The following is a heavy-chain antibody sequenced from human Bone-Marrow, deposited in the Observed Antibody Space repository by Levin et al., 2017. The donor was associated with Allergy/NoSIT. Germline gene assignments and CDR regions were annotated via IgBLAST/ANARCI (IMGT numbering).Heavy chain of an antibody. Sequence: SQTLSLTCTVSGGSISSYYWSWIRQPAGKGLEWIGRIYTSGSTNYNPSLKSRVTMSVDTSKNQFSLKLSSVTAADTAVYYCAKDSSTDYDFWSGYYNDYGMDVWGQGTTVTVSS. CDR2: IYTSGST. D-gene: IGHD3-3*01. V-gene: IGHV4-4*07. CDR3: AKDSSTDYDFWSGYYNDYGMDV. J-gene: IGHJ6*02. CDR1: GGSISSYY.